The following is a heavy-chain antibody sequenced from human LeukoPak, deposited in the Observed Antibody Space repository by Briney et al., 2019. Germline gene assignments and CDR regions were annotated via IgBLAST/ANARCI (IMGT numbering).Heavy chain of an antibody. V-gene: IGHV4-39*01. Sequence: SETLSLTCTVSGGSISSSSYYWGWMRQPPGKGREWIGSIYYSGSTYYNPSLKSRVTISVDTSKNQFSLKLSSVTAADTAVYYCASGSGSYYRGGYWGQGTLVTVSS. CDR2: IYYSGST. CDR3: ASGSGSYYRGGY. D-gene: IGHD3-10*01. CDR1: GGSISSSSYY. J-gene: IGHJ4*02.